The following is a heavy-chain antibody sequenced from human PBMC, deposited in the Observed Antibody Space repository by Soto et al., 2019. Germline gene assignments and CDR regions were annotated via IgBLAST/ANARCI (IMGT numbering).Heavy chain of an antibody. CDR3: ARHSRDIVATTYYFDY. CDR1: GGSISSYY. V-gene: IGHV4-59*08. D-gene: IGHD5-12*01. J-gene: IGHJ4*02. Sequence: SETLSLTCTVSGGSISSYYWSWIRQPPGKGLEWIGYIYYSGSTNYNPSLKSRVTISVDTSKNQFSLKLSSVTAADTAVYYCARHSRDIVATTYYFDYWGQGTLVTVS. CDR2: IYYSGST.